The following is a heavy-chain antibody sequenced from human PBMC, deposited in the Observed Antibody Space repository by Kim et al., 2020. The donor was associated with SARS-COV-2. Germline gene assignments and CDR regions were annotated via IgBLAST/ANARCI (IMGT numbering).Heavy chain of an antibody. CDR3: ARDGWGPRHDAFDI. V-gene: IGHV3-7*01. CDR1: GFTFSSYW. D-gene: IGHD3-16*01. Sequence: GGSLRLSCAASGFTFSSYWMSWVRQAPGKGLEWVANIKQDGSEKYYVDSVKGRFTISRDNAKNSLYLQMNSMRAEDTAVYYCARDGWGPRHDAFDIWGQGTMVTVSS. J-gene: IGHJ3*02. CDR2: IKQDGSEK.